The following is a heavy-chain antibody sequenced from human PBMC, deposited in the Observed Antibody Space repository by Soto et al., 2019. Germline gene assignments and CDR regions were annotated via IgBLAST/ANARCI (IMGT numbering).Heavy chain of an antibody. V-gene: IGHV1-8*01. CDR2: MNPNSGNT. CDR1: GYTFTSYD. CDR3: ARGSCSGGSCYRSPDYYYYYMDV. D-gene: IGHD2-15*01. Sequence: GASVKVSCKASGYTFTSYDINWARQATGQGLEWMGWMNPNSGNTGYAQKFQGRVTMTRNTSISTAYMELSSLRSEDTAVYYCARGSCSGGSCYRSPDYYYYYMDVWGKGTTVNVS. J-gene: IGHJ6*03.